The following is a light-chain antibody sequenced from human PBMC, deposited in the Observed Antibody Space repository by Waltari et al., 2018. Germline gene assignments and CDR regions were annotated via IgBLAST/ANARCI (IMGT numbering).Light chain of an antibody. CDR1: QSLLYSDGFTY. CDR3: RQALQTPLT. V-gene: IGKV2-28*01. CDR2: MGS. Sequence: DIVMTQSPLSLPVTPGEPASISCRSSQSLLYSDGFTYLDWYLQKPGQSPQLLSYMGSNRAAGVPDRFSGSGSDTDFTLKISRVEAEDVGVYYCRQALQTPLTFGEGTKVEIK. J-gene: IGKJ4*01.